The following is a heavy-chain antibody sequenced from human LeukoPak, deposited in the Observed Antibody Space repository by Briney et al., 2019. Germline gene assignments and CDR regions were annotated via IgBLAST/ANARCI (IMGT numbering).Heavy chain of an antibody. CDR2: ISGSGGST. D-gene: IGHD3-22*01. CDR3: AKGVYYDSSGYYTDYYYYGTDV. Sequence: QPGASLRLSCAASGFSFSSYAMSWVREAPGKGLEWVSAISGSGGSTYYADSVKGRFTISRDNSKNTLYLQMNSLRAEDTAVYYCAKGVYYDSSGYYTDYYYYGTDVWGQGTTVTVSS. V-gene: IGHV3-23*01. CDR1: GFSFSSYA. J-gene: IGHJ6*02.